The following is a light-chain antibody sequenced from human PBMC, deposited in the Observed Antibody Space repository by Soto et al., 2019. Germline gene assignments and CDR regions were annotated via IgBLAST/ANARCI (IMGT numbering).Light chain of an antibody. Sequence: EIVMTQSPATLSVSPGERATLSCRASQSVSSNLAWYQQKPGQAPRLLNYGASTRATGIPARFSGIRSATDFTLTISSLQSEDFALYYCQQYNNWPPTFGQGTRLEIK. CDR3: QQYNNWPPT. V-gene: IGKV3-15*01. CDR2: GAS. CDR1: QSVSSN. J-gene: IGKJ5*01.